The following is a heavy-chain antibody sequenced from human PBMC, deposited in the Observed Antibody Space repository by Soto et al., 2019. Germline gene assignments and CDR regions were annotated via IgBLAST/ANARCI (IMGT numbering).Heavy chain of an antibody. CDR1: GFTFSSYD. D-gene: IGHD3-3*01. J-gene: IGHJ3*02. CDR3: ARATGNYDFWSGYYTGIAFDI. V-gene: IGHV3-13*01. Sequence: GGSLRLSCAASGFTFSSYDMHWVRQATGKGLEWVSAIGTAGDTYYPGSVKGRFTISRENAKNSLYLQMNSLRAGDTAVYYCARATGNYDFWSGYYTGIAFDIWGQGTMVTVSS. CDR2: IGTAGDT.